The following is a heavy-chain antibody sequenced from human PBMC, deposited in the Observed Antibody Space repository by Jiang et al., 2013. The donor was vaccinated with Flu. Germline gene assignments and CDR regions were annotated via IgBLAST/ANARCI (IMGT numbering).Heavy chain of an antibody. CDR2: IYHSGST. Sequence: LLKPSETLSLTCAVSGYSISSGYYWGWIRQPPGKGLEWIGSIYHSGSTYYNPSLKSRVTISVDTSKNQFSLKLSSVTAADTAVYYCARVAAAGFFDYWGQGTLVTVSS. V-gene: IGHV4-38-2*01. J-gene: IGHJ4*02. D-gene: IGHD6-13*01. CDR1: GYSISSGYY. CDR3: ARVAAAGFFDY.